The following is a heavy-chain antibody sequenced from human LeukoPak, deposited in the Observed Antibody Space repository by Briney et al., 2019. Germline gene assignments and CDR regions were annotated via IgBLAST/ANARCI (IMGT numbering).Heavy chain of an antibody. CDR2: IKQDGSEK. CDR3: ARSPSGYSSGWNHHYFDY. Sequence: PGGSLRLSCAASGFTFSSYWMSWVRQAPGKGLDWVANIKQDGSEKYYVDSGKGRFTIARDKAKHSLYLQMNSLRAEHTDVSYCARSPSGYSSGWNHHYFDYWGQGTLVTVSS. J-gene: IGHJ4*02. CDR1: GFTFSSYW. D-gene: IGHD6-19*01. V-gene: IGHV3-7*01.